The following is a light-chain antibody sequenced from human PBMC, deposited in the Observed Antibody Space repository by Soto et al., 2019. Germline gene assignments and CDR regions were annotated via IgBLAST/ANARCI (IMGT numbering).Light chain of an antibody. CDR1: QAVNTR. Sequence: EIVLTQSPATLSSFPGDRVTLSCRASQAVNTRLAWYQHRPGQAPRLLIYLASNRAAGVPARFSGSGSGTDFTLTISRLEPEDFAVYYCQQYAGSRTFGQGTKVDIK. J-gene: IGKJ1*01. CDR3: QQYAGSRT. V-gene: IGKV3-20*01. CDR2: LAS.